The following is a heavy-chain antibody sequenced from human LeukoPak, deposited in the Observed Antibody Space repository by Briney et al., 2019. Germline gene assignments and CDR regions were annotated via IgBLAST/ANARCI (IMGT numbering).Heavy chain of an antibody. CDR2: IYPGDSDT. J-gene: IGHJ5*02. CDR3: ARHSCGGDCYSDWFDP. Sequence: GESLQISCKGSGSNFTSYWIGWVRQLPGKGLEWMGIIYPGDSDTRYSPSFQGQVTISADKSISTAYLQWSSLKASDTAMYYCARHSCGGDCYSDWFDPWGQGTLVTVSS. CDR1: GSNFTSYW. D-gene: IGHD2-21*02. V-gene: IGHV5-51*01.